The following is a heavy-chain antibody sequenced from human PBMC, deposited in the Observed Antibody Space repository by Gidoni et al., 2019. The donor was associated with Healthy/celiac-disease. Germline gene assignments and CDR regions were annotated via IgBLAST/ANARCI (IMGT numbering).Heavy chain of an antibody. Sequence: EVQLVESGGVLVQPGWSLRLHCAAAGFTFSSYWMSWVRKGAGKGMGWVANIEQDGSGKYYVNSVKGRFTISRDNAKNSLYLQMNSLRAEDTAVYYCARVHGVARHFDLWGRGTLVTVSS. V-gene: IGHV3-7*01. D-gene: IGHD2-15*01. CDR2: IEQDGSGK. CDR1: GFTFSSYW. CDR3: ARVHGVARHFDL. J-gene: IGHJ2*01.